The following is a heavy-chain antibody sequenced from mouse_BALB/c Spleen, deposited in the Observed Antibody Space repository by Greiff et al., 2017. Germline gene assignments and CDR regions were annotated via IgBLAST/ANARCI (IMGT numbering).Heavy chain of an antibody. CDR2: ISSGGGST. D-gene: IGHD4-1*01. CDR1: GFAFSSYD. CDR3: ARRRNWDYAMDY. J-gene: IGHJ4*01. Sequence: EVMLVESGGGLVKPGGSLKLSCAASGFAFSSYDMSWVRQTPEKRLEWVAYISSGGGSTYYPDTVKGRFTISRDNAKNTLYLQMSSLKSEDTAMYYCARRRNWDYAMDYWGQGTSVTVSS. V-gene: IGHV5-12-1*01.